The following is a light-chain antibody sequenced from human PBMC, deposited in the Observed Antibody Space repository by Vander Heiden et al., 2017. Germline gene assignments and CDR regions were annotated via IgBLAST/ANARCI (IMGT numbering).Light chain of an antibody. Sequence: QSVLTHPPSASGTPGQRVTISCSGSRSNVGSNSVYWYQHLPGTAPKLLIYRDFQRPSGVPDRFSASKSGTSASLAISGLRSEDEAHYYCAAWDDSLSVVFGGGTKLTVL. J-gene: IGLJ2*01. V-gene: IGLV1-47*01. CDR3: AAWDDSLSVV. CDR1: RSNVGSNS. CDR2: RDF.